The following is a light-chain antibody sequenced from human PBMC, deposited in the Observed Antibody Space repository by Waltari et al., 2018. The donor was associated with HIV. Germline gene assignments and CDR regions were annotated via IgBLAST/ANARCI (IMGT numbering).Light chain of an antibody. CDR1: QNINNN. J-gene: IGKJ1*01. V-gene: IGKV1-39*01. CDR2: AAS. CDR3: QHSRT. Sequence: DIQMTQSPSSVSASVGDRVTITCRTNQNINNNINWYQHKPGKAPKLLIYAASSLQSGVPSRFGGSGSGTHFTLTISSLQPEDFTTYYCQHSRTFSQGTKVEIK.